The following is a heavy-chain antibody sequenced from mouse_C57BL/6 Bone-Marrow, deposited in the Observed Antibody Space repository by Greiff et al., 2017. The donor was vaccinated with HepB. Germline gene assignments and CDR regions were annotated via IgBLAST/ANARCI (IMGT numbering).Heavy chain of an antibody. Sequence: VQLQQSGPELVKPGASVKIPCKASGYTFTDYNMDWVKQSHGKSLEWIGDINPNNGGTIYNQKFKGKATLTVDKSSSTAYMELRSLTSEDTAVYYCARLNYYGSSYYAMDYWGQGTSVTVSS. V-gene: IGHV1-18*01. CDR2: INPNNGGT. CDR1: GYTFTDYN. D-gene: IGHD1-1*01. J-gene: IGHJ4*01. CDR3: ARLNYYGSSYYAMDY.